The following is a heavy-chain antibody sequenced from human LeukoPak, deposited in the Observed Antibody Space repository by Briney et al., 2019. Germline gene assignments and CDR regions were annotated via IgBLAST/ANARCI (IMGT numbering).Heavy chain of an antibody. CDR3: ARTPGASSGWYIRGWFDP. CDR2: INHSGST. D-gene: IGHD6-19*01. J-gene: IGHJ5*02. Sequence: SETLSLTCAVYGGSFSGYYWSWIRQPPGKGLEWIGEINHSGSTNYNPSLKSRVTISVDTSKNQFSLKLSSVTAADTAAYYCARTPGASSGWYIRGWFDPWGQGTLVTVSS. CDR1: GGSFSGYY. V-gene: IGHV4-34*01.